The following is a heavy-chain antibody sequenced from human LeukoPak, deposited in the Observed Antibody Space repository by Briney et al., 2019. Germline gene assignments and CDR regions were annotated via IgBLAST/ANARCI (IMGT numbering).Heavy chain of an antibody. CDR1: GFTFNNYA. D-gene: IGHD4-23*01. CDR3: AKAVAYYYYYMDV. J-gene: IGHJ6*03. V-gene: IGHV3-23*03. CDR2: IYSGGST. Sequence: GGSLRLSCTASGFTFNNYAMTWVRQAPGKGLEWVSVIYSGGSTYYADSVKGRFTISRGNAKNTLYLQMHSLRAEDTAVYYCAKAVAYYYYYMDVWGKGTTVTVSS.